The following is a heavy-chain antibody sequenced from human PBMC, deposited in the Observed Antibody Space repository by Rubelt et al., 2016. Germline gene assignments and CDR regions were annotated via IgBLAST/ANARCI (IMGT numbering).Heavy chain of an antibody. CDR1: GYTFTSYG. Sequence: QVQLVQSGAEVKKPGASVKVSCKASGYTFTSYGISWVRQAPGQGLEWMGWISAYNGNTNYAQKLTGRVTMTTDASTRTAYMGLRSLRSDDTAVDYCAGDRIRIAARQGWYFDLWGRGTLVTVSS. J-gene: IGHJ2*01. CDR2: ISAYNGNT. D-gene: IGHD6-6*01. CDR3: AGDRIRIAARQGWYFDL. V-gene: IGHV1-18*01.